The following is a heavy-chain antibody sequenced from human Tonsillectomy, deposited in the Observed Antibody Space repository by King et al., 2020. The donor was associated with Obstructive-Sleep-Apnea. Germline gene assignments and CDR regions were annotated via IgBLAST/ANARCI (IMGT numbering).Heavy chain of an antibody. CDR2: ISVYNGDT. D-gene: IGHD3-10*01. CDR3: ARDYYYGSGSYSGGFDY. Sequence: VQLVQSGGEVKKPGASVKVSCKASHYTFTNYGISWVRQAPGQGLEWMGWISVYNGDTNYAQKFQGRVTMTTDTSTITAYMELRSLRSDDTAVYYCARDYYYGSGSYSGGFDYWGQGTLVTVSS. CDR1: HYTFTNYG. J-gene: IGHJ4*02. V-gene: IGHV1-18*01.